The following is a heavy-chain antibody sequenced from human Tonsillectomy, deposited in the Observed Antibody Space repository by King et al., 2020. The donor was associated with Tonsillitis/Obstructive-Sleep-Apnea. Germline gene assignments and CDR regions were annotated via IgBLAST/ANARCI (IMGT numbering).Heavy chain of an antibody. D-gene: IGHD3-3*01. CDR1: GDSISSSTYN. J-gene: IGHJ6*03. CDR2: ISYSGST. Sequence: QMQLQESGPGLVKPSETLSLICTVSGDSISSSTYNWGWVRQPPGKGLEWIGSISYSGSTYYNPSLKSRVTISVDTSKNQFSLKLSSVTAADSAVYYCARHPKDFWRGFYPQDYYMDVWGKGTTVTVSS. V-gene: IGHV4-39*01. CDR3: ARHPKDFWRGFYPQDYYMDV.